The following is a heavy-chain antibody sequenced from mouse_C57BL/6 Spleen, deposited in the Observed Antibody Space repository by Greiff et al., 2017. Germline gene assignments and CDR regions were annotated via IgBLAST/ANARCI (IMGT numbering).Heavy chain of an antibody. CDR2: ISSGSSTI. J-gene: IGHJ4*01. D-gene: IGHD2-5*01. V-gene: IGHV5-17*01. Sequence: EVQGVESGGGLVKPGGSLKLSCAASGFTFSDYGMHWVRQAPEKGLEWVAYISSGSSTIYYADTVKGRFTISRDNAKNTLFLQMTSLRSEDTAMYYCAKSNYVLYYAMDYWGQGTSVTVSS. CDR1: GFTFSDYG. CDR3: AKSNYVLYYAMDY.